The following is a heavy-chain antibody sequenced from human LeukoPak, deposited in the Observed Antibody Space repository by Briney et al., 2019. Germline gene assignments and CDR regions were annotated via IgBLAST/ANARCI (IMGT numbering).Heavy chain of an antibody. D-gene: IGHD3-3*01. V-gene: IGHV4-39*07. CDR2: VYYSGST. CDR3: ARGGTIFGVVNALFGN. CDR1: GGSVSSSPYY. Sequence: SETLSLTCTVSGGSVSSSPYYWGWIRQPPGEGLEWIVSVYYSGSTYYNPSLQSRVTISVDTSKNQFSLMLSSVTAADTAVYYCARGGTIFGVVNALFGNWGQGTLVTVSS. J-gene: IGHJ4*02.